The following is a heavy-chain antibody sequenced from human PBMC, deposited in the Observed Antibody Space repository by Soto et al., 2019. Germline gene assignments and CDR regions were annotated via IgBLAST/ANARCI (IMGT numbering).Heavy chain of an antibody. D-gene: IGHD5-12*01. J-gene: IGHJ4*02. CDR1: GGSISSGGYY. CDR2: IYYSGST. CDR3: ARAPGDGEMATIIGGFDY. V-gene: IGHV4-31*03. Sequence: QVQLQESGPGLVKPSQTLSLTCTVSGGSISSGGYYWSWIRQHPGKGLEWIGYIYYSGSTYYNPSLKRRVTISVDTSKNQFSLKLSSVTAADTAVYYCARAPGDGEMATIIGGFDYWGQGTLVTVSS.